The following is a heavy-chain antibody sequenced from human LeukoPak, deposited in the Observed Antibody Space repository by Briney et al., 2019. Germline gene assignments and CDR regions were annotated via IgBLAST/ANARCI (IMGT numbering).Heavy chain of an antibody. CDR3: ARANYGSGLDY. J-gene: IGHJ4*02. CDR2: ILYDGSGQ. V-gene: IGHV3-30*04. D-gene: IGHD3-10*01. Sequence: GGSLRLSCAATGFTFSDYPIHWVRQAPGEGLEWVALILYDGSGQYYADSVKGRFTIPRDNSKNTVSLQMNSLRAEDTAVYYCARANYGSGLDYWGQGTLVTVSS. CDR1: GFTFSDYP.